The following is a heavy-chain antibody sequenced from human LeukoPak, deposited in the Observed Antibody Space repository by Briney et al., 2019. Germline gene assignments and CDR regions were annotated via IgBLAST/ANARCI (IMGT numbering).Heavy chain of an antibody. CDR1: GFTVSSNY. J-gene: IGHJ5*02. CDR3: ARDYSYSSSWYRLSWFDP. D-gene: IGHD6-13*01. V-gene: IGHV3-30*03. CDR2: ISYDGSNK. Sequence: PGGSLRLSCAASGFTVSSNYMSWVRQAPGKGLEWVAVISYDGSNKYYADSVKGRFTISRDNSKNTLYLQMNSLRAEDTAVYYCARDYSYSSSWYRLSWFDPWGQGTLVTVSS.